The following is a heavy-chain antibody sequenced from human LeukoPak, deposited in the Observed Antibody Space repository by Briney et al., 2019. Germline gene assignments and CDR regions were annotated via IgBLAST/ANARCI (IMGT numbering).Heavy chain of an antibody. CDR1: KFTFSDYY. V-gene: IGHV3-11*04. Sequence: GGSLRLSCAASKFTFSDYYMSWIRQAPGKGLEWVSYISSSGSTIYYADSVRGRFTISRDNANNFLFLQMNDLRADDTAVYFCATLRRGFDSWGQGTLVTVAS. CDR3: ATLRRGFDS. J-gene: IGHJ5*01. CDR2: ISSSGSTI.